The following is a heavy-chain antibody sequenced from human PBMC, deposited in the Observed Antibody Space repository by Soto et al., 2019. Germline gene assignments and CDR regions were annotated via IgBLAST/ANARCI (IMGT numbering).Heavy chain of an antibody. CDR2: IRNKGYGETT. J-gene: IGHJ4*02. V-gene: IGHV3-49*04. D-gene: IGHD3-22*01. CDR3: TRGRPYYYDTSGYFDC. Sequence: PGGSLRLSCTASGFTFGDYAMNWVRQAPGRGLEWVSFIRNKGYGETTDYAASVKGRFTISRDDSKSIAYLQMNSLKTEDTAVYYYTRGRPYYYDTSGYFDCWGQGTLVTVSS. CDR1: GFTFGDYA.